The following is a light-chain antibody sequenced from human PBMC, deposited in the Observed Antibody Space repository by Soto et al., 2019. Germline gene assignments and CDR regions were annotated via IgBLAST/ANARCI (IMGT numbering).Light chain of an antibody. V-gene: IGLV2-14*01. CDR1: SGDVGYDNF. J-gene: IGLJ2*01. Sequence: QSALTQPASVSGSPGQSITISCTGTSGDVGYDNFVSWYQQLPGKAPTLMIYEVSNRFSGVSNRFSGSKSGNTASLTISALQAEDEADYFCSSYTSSSTLVFGGGTKLTVL. CDR3: SSYTSSSTLV. CDR2: EVS.